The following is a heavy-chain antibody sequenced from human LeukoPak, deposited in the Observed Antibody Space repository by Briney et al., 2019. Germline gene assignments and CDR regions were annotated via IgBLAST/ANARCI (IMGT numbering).Heavy chain of an antibody. Sequence: WVRQAPGQGLEWIGTVYYGRTTYYNPSLDGRVTISLDTSANHFSLQLNSVTAADTAVYYCVRHDGRGGATMGAFDSWGQGSLVTVSS. V-gene: IGHV4-39*01. CDR2: VYYGRTT. J-gene: IGHJ5*01. CDR3: VRHDGRGGATMGAFDS. D-gene: IGHD5-12*01.